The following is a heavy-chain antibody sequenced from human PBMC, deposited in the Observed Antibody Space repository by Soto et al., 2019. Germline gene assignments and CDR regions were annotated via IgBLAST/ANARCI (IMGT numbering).Heavy chain of an antibody. D-gene: IGHD2-15*01. Sequence: PSETLSLTCAVYGGSFSGYYWSWIRQPPGKGLEWIGEINHSGSTNYNPSLKSRVTISVDTSKNQFSLKLSSVTAADTAVYYCARGRVAGGYYYYYYGMDVWGQGTTVTVSS. J-gene: IGHJ6*02. CDR2: INHSGST. CDR1: GGSFSGYY. V-gene: IGHV4-34*01. CDR3: ARGRVAGGYYYYYYGMDV.